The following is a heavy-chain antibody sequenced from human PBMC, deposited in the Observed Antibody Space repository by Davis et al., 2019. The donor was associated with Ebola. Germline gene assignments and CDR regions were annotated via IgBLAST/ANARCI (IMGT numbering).Heavy chain of an antibody. CDR2: NDYSGST. CDR1: DCSVSRGGDY. V-gene: IGHV4-39*01. CDR3: ASGGYSGYDGYFHD. D-gene: IGHD5-12*01. J-gene: IGHJ4*02. Sequence: SPTVTPPDCSVSRGGDYWGWIRQPPGKGVEWIGTNDYSGSTDYNPSLESRVTISADTSKNQFSLKLTSVTAADTALYYCASGGYSGYDGYFHDWRQGTLVTVSS.